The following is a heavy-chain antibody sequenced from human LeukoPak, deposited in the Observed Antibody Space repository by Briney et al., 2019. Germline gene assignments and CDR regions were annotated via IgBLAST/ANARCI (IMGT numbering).Heavy chain of an antibody. CDR2: ISSSSSYI. V-gene: IGHV3-21*01. Sequence: GGSLRLSCAASGFTFSSYSMNWVSQAPGKGLEWVSSISSSSSYIYYADSVKGRFTISRDNAKNSLYLQMNSLRAEDTAVYYCARANAFYYYDSSGDDAFDIWGQGTMVTVSS. D-gene: IGHD3-22*01. CDR3: ARANAFYYYDSSGDDAFDI. CDR1: GFTFSSYS. J-gene: IGHJ3*02.